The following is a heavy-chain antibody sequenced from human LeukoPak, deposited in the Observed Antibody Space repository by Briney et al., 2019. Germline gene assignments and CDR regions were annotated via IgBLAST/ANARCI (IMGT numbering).Heavy chain of an antibody. V-gene: IGHV1-18*01. D-gene: IGHD3-22*01. CDR1: GYTFSTSG. CDR3: ARAKARGYYDSSGSLFF. J-gene: IGHJ4*02. CDR2: ISPYNGDT. Sequence: ASVKVSCKASGYTFSTSGITWVRQAPGQGLEWMGWISPYNGDTKSAQKFQGRVTMTTDTSTSTAYMELSSLRSEDTAVYYCARAKARGYYDSSGSLFFWGQGTLVTVSS.